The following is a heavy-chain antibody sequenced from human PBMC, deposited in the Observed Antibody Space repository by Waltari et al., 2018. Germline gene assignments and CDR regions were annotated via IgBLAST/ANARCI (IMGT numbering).Heavy chain of an antibody. CDR1: GFTFGDYA. Sequence: EVQLVESGGGLVQPGRSLRLSCPAAGFTFGDYAMSWVRRSPGRGLGWVGFIRSKAYGGTTEYAASVKGRFTISRDDSKSIAYLQMNSLKTEDTAVYYCTRSTDDFWSGYYTYDAFDIWGQGTMVTVSS. CDR3: TRSTDDFWSGYYTYDAFDI. D-gene: IGHD3-3*01. J-gene: IGHJ3*02. CDR2: IRSKAYGGTT. V-gene: IGHV3-49*04.